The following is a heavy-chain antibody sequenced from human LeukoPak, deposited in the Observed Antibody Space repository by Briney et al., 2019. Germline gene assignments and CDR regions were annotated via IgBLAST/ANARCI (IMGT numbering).Heavy chain of an antibody. CDR3: AEADAFDI. V-gene: IGHV3-21*01. J-gene: IGHJ3*02. CDR2: ISSSSSYI. Sequence: GGSLRLSCVASGFAFSSFAMSWFRQAPGKRLEWVSSISSSSSYIYYADSVKGRFTISRDNAKNSLYLQMNSLRAEDTAVYYCAEADAFDIWGQGTMVTVSS. CDR1: GFAFSSFA.